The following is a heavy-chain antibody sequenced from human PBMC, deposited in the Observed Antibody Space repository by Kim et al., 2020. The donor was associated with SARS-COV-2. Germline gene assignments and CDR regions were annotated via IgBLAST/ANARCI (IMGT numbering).Heavy chain of an antibody. Sequence: PSLKSRVPISVDASKNQCSLKLSSVTAADTDVYYCARGSGATTWHYFDYWGQGTLVTVSS. V-gene: IGHV4-59*09. J-gene: IGHJ4*02. D-gene: IGHD5-12*01. CDR3: ARGSGATTWHYFDY.